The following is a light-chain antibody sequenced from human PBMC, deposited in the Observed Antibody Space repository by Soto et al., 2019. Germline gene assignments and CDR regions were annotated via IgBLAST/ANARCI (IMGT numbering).Light chain of an antibody. J-gene: IGLJ1*01. Sequence: QSALTQPASVSGSPGQSITISCTGTSSDIGGYNYVSWYQQHPGKVPKLIIFEVTTRPSGVSNRFSGSKSGNTASLTISGLQADYDADYYCSSFTSTTTLYVFGTGTKVTVL. CDR1: SSDIGGYNY. CDR2: EVT. V-gene: IGLV2-14*01. CDR3: SSFTSTTTLYV.